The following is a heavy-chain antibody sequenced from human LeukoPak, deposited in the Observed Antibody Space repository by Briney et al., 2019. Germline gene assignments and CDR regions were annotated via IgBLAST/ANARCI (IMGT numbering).Heavy chain of an antibody. CDR1: GYSITSGYY. Sequence: SETLSLTCAVSGYSITSGYYWGWIRQPPRKGRERSGRIYHTGSTYYNPSLKSRVTISVDTSKNQFSLNLSSVTAADTAVYCCARDAGTVTTPFDYWGQGTLVTVSS. D-gene: IGHD4-17*01. V-gene: IGHV4-38-2*02. CDR2: IYHTGST. J-gene: IGHJ4*02. CDR3: ARDAGTVTTPFDY.